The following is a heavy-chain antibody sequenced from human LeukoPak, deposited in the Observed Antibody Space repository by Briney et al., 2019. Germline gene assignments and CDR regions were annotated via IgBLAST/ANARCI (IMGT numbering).Heavy chain of an antibody. J-gene: IGHJ4*02. Sequence: SVKVSXKASGGTFSSYAISWVRQVPGQGLEWMGGIIPIFGTANYAQKFQGSFTITTDESTNTAYMELSSLRFEDTAVYYCARGDNNGWYSDYWGQGTLVTVSS. D-gene: IGHD6-19*01. CDR2: IIPIFGTA. CDR3: ARGDNNGWYSDY. V-gene: IGHV1-69*05. CDR1: GGTFSSYA.